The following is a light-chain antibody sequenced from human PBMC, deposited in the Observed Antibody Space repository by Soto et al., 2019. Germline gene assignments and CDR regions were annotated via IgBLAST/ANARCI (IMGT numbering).Light chain of an antibody. CDR3: QQYNRHWWT. J-gene: IGKJ1*01. CDR2: DAP. V-gene: IGKV1-5*01. CDR1: QSISTW. Sequence: DIQMTQSPSSLSASVGDRVTITCRATQSISTWLAWFQQKPGTAPKLLIYDAPTLESGVPSRFSGSGDGKDFTLTISSLQRDDFATYYCQQYNRHWWTFRPGTKVDIK.